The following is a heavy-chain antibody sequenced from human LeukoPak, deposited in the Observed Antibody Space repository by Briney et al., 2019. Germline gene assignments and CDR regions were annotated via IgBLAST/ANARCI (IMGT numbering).Heavy chain of an antibody. J-gene: IGHJ4*02. D-gene: IGHD4-23*01. V-gene: IGHV4-4*07. CDR1: GDPMSSFY. CDR2: FYTSGST. CDR3: ARDSPYYGGNSRYFDY. Sequence: SETLSLTCTVSGDPMSSFYWSWVRQPAGKGLEWIGRFYTSGSTNYNPSFKSRVTMSIDTSKNQFSLKLTSVTAADTAVYYCARDSPYYGGNSRYFDYWGQGTLVTVSS.